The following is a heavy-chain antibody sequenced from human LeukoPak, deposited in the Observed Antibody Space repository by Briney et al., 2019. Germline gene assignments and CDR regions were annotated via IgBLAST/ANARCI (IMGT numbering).Heavy chain of an antibody. CDR3: ARAERFLEWLLYFHY. Sequence: GGSLRLSCAASGFTFSSYSMNWVCQAPGKGLEWVSYISSNSSTIYYADSVKGRFTISRDNAKNSLYLQMNSLRAEDTAVYYCARAERFLEWLLYFHYWGQGTLVTVSS. J-gene: IGHJ4*02. CDR2: ISSNSSTI. CDR1: GFTFSSYS. D-gene: IGHD3-3*01. V-gene: IGHV3-48*04.